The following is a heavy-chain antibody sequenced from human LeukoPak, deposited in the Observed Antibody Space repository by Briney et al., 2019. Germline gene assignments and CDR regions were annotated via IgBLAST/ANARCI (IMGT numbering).Heavy chain of an antibody. Sequence: PGGSLRLSCAASGFTFSSYAMSWVRQAPGKGLEWVSAISGSGGSTYYADSVKGRFTISRDNSKNTLYLQMNSLRAEDTAVYYCAKGHGYCSSTSCPRPFDYWGQGTLVTDSS. CDR3: AKGHGYCSSTSCPRPFDY. CDR2: ISGSGGST. J-gene: IGHJ4*02. CDR1: GFTFSSYA. D-gene: IGHD2-2*01. V-gene: IGHV3-23*01.